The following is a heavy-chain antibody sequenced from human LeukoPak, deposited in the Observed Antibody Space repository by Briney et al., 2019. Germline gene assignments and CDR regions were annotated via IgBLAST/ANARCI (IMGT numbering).Heavy chain of an antibody. CDR3: ARVLTYYYDSSGYYLY. CDR1: GFTVSSNY. Sequence: GGSLRLSCAASGFTVSSNYMSWVRQAPGKGLEWVSVIYSGGSTYYADSVKGRFTISRHNSKNTLYLQMNSLRAEDTAVYYCARVLTYYYDSSGYYLYWGQGTLVTVSS. CDR2: IYSGGST. D-gene: IGHD3-22*01. J-gene: IGHJ4*02. V-gene: IGHV3-53*04.